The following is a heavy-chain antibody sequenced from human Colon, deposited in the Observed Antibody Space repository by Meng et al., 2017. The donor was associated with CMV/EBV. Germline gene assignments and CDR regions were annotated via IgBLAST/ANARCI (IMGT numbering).Heavy chain of an antibody. CDR2: INSDGSST. CDR1: GFTLSRYT. CDR3: AREGGGTIAPRDLDY. Sequence: GESLKISCAASGFTLSRYTMHWVRQAPGKGLVWVSRINSDGSSTSYADSVKGRFTISRDNAKNTLYLQMNSLRAEDTAVYYCAREGGGTIAPRDLDYWGQGTLVTVSS. V-gene: IGHV3-74*01. J-gene: IGHJ4*02. D-gene: IGHD6-6*01.